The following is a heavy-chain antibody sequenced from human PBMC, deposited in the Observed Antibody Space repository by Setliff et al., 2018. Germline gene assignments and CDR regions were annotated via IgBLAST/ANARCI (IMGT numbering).Heavy chain of an antibody. CDR3: ARPRGYSDRWYYDALDI. J-gene: IGHJ3*02. Sequence: GESLKFSCEASGFTFNYYWIHWVRQAPGKGLVWVSRINSDGSDSSASYADSVKGRFTISRDNAKKTLYLQMNSLRVEDTAVYYCARPRGYSDRWYYDALDIWGQGTMVTVSS. D-gene: IGHD6-13*01. V-gene: IGHV3-74*01. CDR1: GFTFNYYW. CDR2: INSDGSDSSA.